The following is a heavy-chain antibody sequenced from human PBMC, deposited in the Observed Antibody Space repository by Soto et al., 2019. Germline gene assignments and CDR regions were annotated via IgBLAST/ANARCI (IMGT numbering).Heavy chain of an antibody. Sequence: GESLKISCKGSGYSFTSYWIGWVRQMPGKGLEWMGIIYPGDSDTRYSPSFQGQVTISADKSISTAYLQWSSLKASDTAMYYCARRKPISGYYYYYGMDVWGQGTTVTVSS. D-gene: IGHD3-10*01. CDR3: ARRKPISGYYYYYGMDV. J-gene: IGHJ6*02. CDR2: IYPGDSDT. V-gene: IGHV5-51*01. CDR1: GYSFTSYW.